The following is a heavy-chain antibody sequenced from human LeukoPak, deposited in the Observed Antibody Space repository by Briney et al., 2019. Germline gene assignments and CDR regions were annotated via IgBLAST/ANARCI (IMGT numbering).Heavy chain of an antibody. J-gene: IGHJ6*02. V-gene: IGHV4-34*01. CDR2: INHSGST. D-gene: IGHD5-18*01. CDR1: GGSFSGYY. Sequence: SETLSLTCAVYGGSFSGYYWSWIRQPPGKGLEWIGEINHSGSTNYNPSLKSRVTISVDTSKNQFSLKLSSVTAADTAVYYCARPRGYSYGYRGHYGMDVWGQGTTVTVSS. CDR3: ARPRGYSYGYRGHYGMDV.